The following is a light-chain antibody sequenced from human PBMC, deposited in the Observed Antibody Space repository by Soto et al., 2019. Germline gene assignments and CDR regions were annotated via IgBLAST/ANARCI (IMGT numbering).Light chain of an antibody. CDR1: QSISSN. V-gene: IGKV3-15*01. J-gene: IGKJ2*01. Sequence: EIVMTQSPATLSVSPGERATLSCRATQSISSNLAWYQQKPGQAPRLLIYGAFTRATGIPARFSGSGSGTEFTLTISSLQSEDFAVYYCQQYNNWPYTFGRGTKVEIK. CDR3: QQYNNWPYT. CDR2: GAF.